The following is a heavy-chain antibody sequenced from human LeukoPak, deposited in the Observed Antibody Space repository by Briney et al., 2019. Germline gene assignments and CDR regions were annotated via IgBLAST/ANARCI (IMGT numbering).Heavy chain of an antibody. D-gene: IGHD2-2*01. Sequence: PGRPLRLSCAATGFTFSSYSMNWFLQAPGKGLDGVASISSSSSNIYYADSVRGRITIARDNAKNSLYLQMISLRAEDTAVYYCAREGCRSTSCHYYYYGMDVWGQGTTVTVSS. V-gene: IGHV3-21*01. CDR3: AREGCRSTSCHYYYYGMDV. CDR1: GFTFSSYS. CDR2: ISSSSSNI. J-gene: IGHJ6*02.